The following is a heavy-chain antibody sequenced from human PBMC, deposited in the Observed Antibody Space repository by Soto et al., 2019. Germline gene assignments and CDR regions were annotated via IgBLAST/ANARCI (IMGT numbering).Heavy chain of an antibody. Sequence: EVQLVESGGGLVQPGGSLRLSCAASGFTFSTFSMDWVRHAPGQGLEWVSSISSRSSYIYYADSVRGRFTVSRDNANNLLYLQMNSLRAEDTAVYYCARQVPYSSHRMDVWGQGTAVTVSS. CDR1: GFTFSTFS. CDR2: ISSRSSYI. V-gene: IGHV3-21*06. D-gene: IGHD4-4*01. J-gene: IGHJ6*02. CDR3: ARQVPYSSHRMDV.